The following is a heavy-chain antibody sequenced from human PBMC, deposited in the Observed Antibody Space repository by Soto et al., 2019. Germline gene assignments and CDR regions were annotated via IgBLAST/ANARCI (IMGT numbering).Heavy chain of an antibody. CDR3: AYLAAAGTGSVDY. D-gene: IGHD6-13*01. CDR1: GYTFTSYA. CDR2: MSANSGNT. Sequence: ASVKVSCKASGYTFTSYAIHWVRQATGQGLEWMGWMSANSGNTGYAQKFQGRVTMTRNTSISTAYMELSSLRSEDTAVYYCAYLAAAGTGSVDYWGQGTLVTVSS. J-gene: IGHJ4*02. V-gene: IGHV1-8*02.